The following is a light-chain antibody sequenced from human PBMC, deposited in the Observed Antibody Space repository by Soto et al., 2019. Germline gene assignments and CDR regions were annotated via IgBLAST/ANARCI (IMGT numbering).Light chain of an antibody. CDR2: GAS. CDR3: HHYNTWPRYT. J-gene: IGKJ2*01. V-gene: IGKV3-15*01. Sequence: EIVVTQSPATLSLSPGERATLSCRASQSVGSNLAWYQQKPGQAPRLLIYGASTRARNIPPRLSAFGSVSAFTLVISLLQSKAFAVCYCHHYNTWPRYTFGQGTKLEIK. CDR1: QSVGSN.